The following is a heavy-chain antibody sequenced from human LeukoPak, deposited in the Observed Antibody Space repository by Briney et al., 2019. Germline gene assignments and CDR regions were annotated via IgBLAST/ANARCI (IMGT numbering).Heavy chain of an antibody. CDR3: ARGDYGDSGGGYYYGMDV. J-gene: IGHJ6*02. D-gene: IGHD4-17*01. CDR1: GFTFSSYA. CDR2: ISGSGGST. V-gene: IGHV3-23*01. Sequence: PGGSLRLSCAASGFTFSSYAMTWVRQAPGKGLEWVSAISGSGGSTYYADSVKGRFTISRDNAKNTLYLQMNSLRAEDTAVYYCARGDYGDSGGGYYYGMDVWGQGTTVTVSS.